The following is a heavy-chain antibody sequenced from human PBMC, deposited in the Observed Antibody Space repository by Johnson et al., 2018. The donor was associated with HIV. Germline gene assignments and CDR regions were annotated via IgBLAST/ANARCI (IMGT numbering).Heavy chain of an antibody. Sequence: VQLVESGGGLVQPGGSLRLSCTASGFTVSSNYMSWVRQAPGKGLEWVSVIYPGGPTVPADSVTGRFTISRDNAKNSMYLQMNSLRAEDTALYYCERGFLVGLPFDIWGQGTMVTVSS. CDR1: GFTVSSNY. CDR2: IYPGGPT. J-gene: IGHJ3*02. V-gene: IGHV3-66*01. D-gene: IGHD1-26*01. CDR3: ERGFLVGLPFDI.